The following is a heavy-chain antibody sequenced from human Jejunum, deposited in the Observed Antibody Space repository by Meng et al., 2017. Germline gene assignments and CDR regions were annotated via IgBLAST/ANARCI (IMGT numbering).Heavy chain of an antibody. CDR3: ASYAATVTTLGVVWFDP. CDR2: IYYSGSP. J-gene: IGHJ5*02. Sequence: ESGPGLCTPSETLSPTCTVSGGSISSSSSYWCWLRQPPGKGLEWIGSIYYSGSPYYDPSLQSRVTISVDTSKNQFSLKLSSVTAADTAVYYCASYAATVTTLGVVWFDPWGQGTLVTVSS. CDR1: GGSISSSSSY. D-gene: IGHD4-17*01. V-gene: IGHV4-39*07.